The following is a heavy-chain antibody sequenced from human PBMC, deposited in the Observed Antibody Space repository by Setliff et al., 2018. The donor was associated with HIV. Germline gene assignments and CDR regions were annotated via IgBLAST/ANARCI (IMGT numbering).Heavy chain of an antibody. V-gene: IGHV1-2*02. D-gene: IGHD1-26*01. J-gene: IGHJ6*03. CDR3: ARSDHSSGSYNHYYYYYMDV. CDR1: GYTFTGYH. Sequence: ASVKVSCKASGYTFTGYHIHWVRQAPGQGLEWMGWINPNIGGTNSAQKFQGRVTMTRDTSISTAYMVLSRLRSDDTAVYYCARSDHSSGSYNHYYYYYMDVWGKGTTVTVSS. CDR2: INPNIGGT.